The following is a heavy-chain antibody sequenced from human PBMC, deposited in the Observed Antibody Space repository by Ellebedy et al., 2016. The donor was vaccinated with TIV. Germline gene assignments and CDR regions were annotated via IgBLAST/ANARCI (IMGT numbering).Heavy chain of an antibody. CDR2: IYPGDSDT. J-gene: IGHJ3*02. D-gene: IGHD1-1*01. CDR3: ARPEVERRVSAFDI. V-gene: IGHV5-51*01. Sequence: GESLKISXKGSGYSFTSYWIGWVRQLPGKGLEWMGIIYPGDSDTRYSPSFQGQVTISADKSISTAYLQWSSLKASDTAMYYCARPEVERRVSAFDIWGQGTMVTVSS. CDR1: GYSFTSYW.